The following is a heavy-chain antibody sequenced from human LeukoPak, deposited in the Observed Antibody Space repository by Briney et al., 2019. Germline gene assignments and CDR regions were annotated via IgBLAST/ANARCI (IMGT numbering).Heavy chain of an antibody. CDR2: IYHNGGA. CDR1: GGSIINYY. J-gene: IGHJ5*02. CDR3: ARTSGYCSSTSCFNWFDP. D-gene: IGHD2-2*01. V-gene: IGHV4-59*01. Sequence: SETLSLTCTVSGGSIINYYWTWIRQPPGKGLEWIGSIYHNGGANYNPSLESRVTMSVDTSKNQFFLKMTSVTAADTAVYYCARTSGYCSSTSCFNWFDPWGQGTLVTVSS.